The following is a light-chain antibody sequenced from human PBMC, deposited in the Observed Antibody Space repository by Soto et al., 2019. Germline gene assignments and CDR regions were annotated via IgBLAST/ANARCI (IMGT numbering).Light chain of an antibody. J-gene: IGLJ2*01. CDR2: DVS. CDR3: NSYTSSSTLVV. V-gene: IGLV2-14*01. CDR1: SSDVGGYNY. Sequence: QSALTQPASVSGSPGQSITISCTGTSSDVGGYNYVSWYQQHPGKAPKLMIYDVSNRPSGVSNRFSGSKSGNTASLTISGLQAEDEADYYCNSYTSSSTLVVFGGGT.